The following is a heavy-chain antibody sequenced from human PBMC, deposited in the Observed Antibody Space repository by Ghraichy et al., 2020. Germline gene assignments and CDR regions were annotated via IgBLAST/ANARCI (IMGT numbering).Heavy chain of an antibody. CDR1: GFSFSSYA. CDR3: ARRRSRGVDRDAFDI. D-gene: IGHD3-10*01. J-gene: IGHJ3*02. V-gene: IGHV3-30*04. CDR2: ISYDGNTK. Sequence: GSLRLSCAASGFSFSSYAIHWVRQAPGKGLEWVAVISYDGNTKYYADSVKGRFTISRDNSKNTLDLQMNSLRDEDTAVYYCARRRSRGVDRDAFDIWGQRTMVTVSP.